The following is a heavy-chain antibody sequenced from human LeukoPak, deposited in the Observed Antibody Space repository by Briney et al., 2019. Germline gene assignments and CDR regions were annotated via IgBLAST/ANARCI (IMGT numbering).Heavy chain of an antibody. V-gene: IGHV3-9*01. Sequence: PGRSLRLSCAASGFTFDDYAMHWVRQAPGKGLEWVSGISWNSGSIGYADSVKGRFTISRDNAKNSLYLQMNSLRAEDTALYYCTKDRSWSYSNWFDPWGQGTLVTVSS. CDR2: ISWNSGSI. D-gene: IGHD1-26*01. J-gene: IGHJ5*02. CDR1: GFTFDDYA. CDR3: TKDRSWSYSNWFDP.